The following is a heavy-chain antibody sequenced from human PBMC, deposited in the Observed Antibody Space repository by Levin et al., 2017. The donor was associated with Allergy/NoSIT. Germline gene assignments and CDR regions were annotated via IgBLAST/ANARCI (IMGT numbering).Heavy chain of an antibody. CDR1: GFTFSSYS. V-gene: IGHV3-21*01. J-gene: IGHJ4*02. CDR3: ARDTHGYSYGYYFDY. CDR2: ISSSSSYI. Sequence: GGSLRLSCAASGFTFSSYSMNWVRQAPGKGLEWVSSISSSSSYIYYADSVKGRFTISRDNAKNSLYLQMNSLRAEDTAVYYCARDTHGYSYGYYFDYWGQGTLVTVSS. D-gene: IGHD5-18*01.